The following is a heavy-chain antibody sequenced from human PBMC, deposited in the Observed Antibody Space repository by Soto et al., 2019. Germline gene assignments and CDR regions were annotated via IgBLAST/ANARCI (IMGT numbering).Heavy chain of an antibody. Sequence: EVQLLESGGGLVQPGGSLRLSCEASGISIGNYPMSWVRQAPGKGLDWVSGISGSGDRTYYADSAKGRFTISKDISKNSLSLQLYSLGVEDTAVYFCVKDDGGYPSTPPHWCQGTLVTVSS. V-gene: IGHV3-23*01. J-gene: IGHJ4*02. CDR2: ISGSGDRT. D-gene: IGHD3-22*01. CDR3: VKDDGGYPSTPPH. CDR1: GISIGNYP.